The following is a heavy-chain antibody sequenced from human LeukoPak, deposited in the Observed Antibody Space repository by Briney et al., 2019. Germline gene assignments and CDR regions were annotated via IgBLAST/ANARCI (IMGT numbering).Heavy chain of an antibody. V-gene: IGHV1-2*06. J-gene: IGHJ4*02. CDR3: TREWNWYYFDY. CDR1: GYTFTSYY. D-gene: IGHD1-7*01. CDR2: INPHSGGT. Sequence: ASVKVSCKASGYTFTSYYMHWVRQAPGQGLEWMGRINPHSGGTNYAQKFQARVTMTGDTSISTAYMELSRLRSDDTAVYYCTREWNWYYFDYWGQGTLVTVSS.